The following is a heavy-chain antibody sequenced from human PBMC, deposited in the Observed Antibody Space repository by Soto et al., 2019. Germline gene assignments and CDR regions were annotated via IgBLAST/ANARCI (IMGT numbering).Heavy chain of an antibody. CDR3: ARDRIRAAAGYFDY. V-gene: IGHV3-30-3*01. D-gene: IGHD6-13*01. CDR2: ISYDGSNK. J-gene: IGHJ4*02. CDR1: GFTFSSYA. Sequence: QEQLVESGGGVVQPGRSLRLSCAASGFTFSSYAMHWVRQAPGKGLEWVAVISYDGSNKYYADSVKGRFTISRDNSKNTLYLQMNSLRAEDTAVYYCARDRIRAAAGYFDYWGQGTLVTVSS.